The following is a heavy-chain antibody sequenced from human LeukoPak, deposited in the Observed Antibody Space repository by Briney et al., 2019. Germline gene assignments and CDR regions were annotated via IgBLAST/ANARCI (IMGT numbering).Heavy chain of an antibody. V-gene: IGHV4-39*07. J-gene: IGHJ6*03. CDR1: GGSISSSSYY. Sequence: PSETLSLTCTVSGGSISSSSYYWGWIRQPPGKGLEWIGSIYYSGSTYYNPSLKSRVTISVDTSKNQFSLKLSSVTAADTAVYYCARGRMLGFYCSSTSCYYYMDVWGKGTTVTVSS. CDR2: IYYSGST. D-gene: IGHD2-2*01. CDR3: ARGRMLGFYCSSTSCYYYMDV.